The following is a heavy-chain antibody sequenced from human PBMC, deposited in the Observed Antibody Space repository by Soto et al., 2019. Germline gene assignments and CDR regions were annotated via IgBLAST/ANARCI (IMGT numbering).Heavy chain of an antibody. CDR1: GFTFSSYA. Sequence: EVQLLESGGGLVQPGGSLRLSCAASGFTFSSYAMNWVRQAPGKGLEWVSVISGSDGSTYYADSVKGRCTISRDNSKNTLYVPMTSLRAEHPAVYYCAKAIRGYNAPLDHWGQGNRVTVSS. CDR3: AKAIRGYNAPLDH. CDR2: ISGSDGST. J-gene: IGHJ4*02. V-gene: IGHV3-23*01. D-gene: IGHD1-20*01.